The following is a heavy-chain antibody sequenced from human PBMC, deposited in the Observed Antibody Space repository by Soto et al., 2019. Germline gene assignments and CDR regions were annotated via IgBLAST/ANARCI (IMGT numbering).Heavy chain of an antibody. V-gene: IGHV3-30*18. D-gene: IGHD3-22*01. CDR3: AKDAPYYYDSSGYYGPFDY. CDR2: ISYDGSNK. CDR1: GFTFSSYG. Sequence: PGGSLRLSCAASGFTFSSYGIHGVRQAPGKGLEWVALISYDGSNKYYADSVKGRFTISRDNSKNTLYLQMNSLRAEDTAMYYCAKDAPYYYDSSGYYGPFDYWGQGTLVTVSS. J-gene: IGHJ4*02.